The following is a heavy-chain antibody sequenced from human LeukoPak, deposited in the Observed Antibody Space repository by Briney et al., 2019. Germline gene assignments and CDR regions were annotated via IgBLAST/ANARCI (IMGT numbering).Heavy chain of an antibody. CDR2: VDRDGSIT. CDR3: AKDRGNSGWYLYFDH. J-gene: IGHJ4*02. D-gene: IGHD6-19*01. CDR1: GFPFDDYT. V-gene: IGHV3-43*01. Sequence: GGSLRLSCAASGFPFDDYTMHWIRQRPGRGLEWACFVDRDGSITHYADALKGRFTVSRDNSRNSLYLQMNSLTTEDSGLYFCAKDRGNSGWYLYFDHWGQGTPVTVSS.